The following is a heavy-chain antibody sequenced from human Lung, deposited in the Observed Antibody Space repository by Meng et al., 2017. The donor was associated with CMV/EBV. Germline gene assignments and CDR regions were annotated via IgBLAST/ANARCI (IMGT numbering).Heavy chain of an antibody. D-gene: IGHD2-2*01. CDR2: MLSTGST. CDR3: ARDHKFRAGIVVVPAFDI. CDR1: GGSISSSNYY. Sequence: SETLSLXCTVSGGSISSSNYYWGWIRQPPGKGLEWIGRMLSTGSTYYNPSLKSRVTISLDTSKNQFSLKLNSVTAADTAVYFCARDHKFRAGIVVVPAFDIWGQGXMVTVSS. J-gene: IGHJ3*02. V-gene: IGHV4-39*07.